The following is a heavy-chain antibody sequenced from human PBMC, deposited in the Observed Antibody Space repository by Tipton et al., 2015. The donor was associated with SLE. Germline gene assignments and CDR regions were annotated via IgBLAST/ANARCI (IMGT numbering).Heavy chain of an antibody. CDR2: TYYRSKWFN. V-gene: IGHV6-1*01. Sequence: GLVKPSQTLSLTCAISGDSVSSNSVTWNWIRQSPSRGLEWLGRTYYRSKWFNDYAVSVKSRMIISPDTSKNQFSLQLNSVTPEDTAIYYCVKDDLNVYDFEDYFHYWGQGTLVTVSS. J-gene: IGHJ4*02. CDR1: GDSVSSNSVT. D-gene: IGHD5/OR15-5a*01. CDR3: VKDDLNVYDFEDYFHY.